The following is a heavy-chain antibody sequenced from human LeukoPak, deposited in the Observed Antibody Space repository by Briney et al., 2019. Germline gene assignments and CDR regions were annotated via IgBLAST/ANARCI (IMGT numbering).Heavy chain of an antibody. CDR3: GRGDPDY. V-gene: IGHV3-7*01. CDR1: GFTFSNYW. Sequence: GGSLKLSCAVSGFTFSNYWMNWVRQAPGKGLEWVANINQAGSDKYYVDSVKGRFTISRDNAKNLLYLQMNSLRAEDTAVYYCGRGDPDYWGQGALVTVSS. J-gene: IGHJ4*02. CDR2: INQAGSDK.